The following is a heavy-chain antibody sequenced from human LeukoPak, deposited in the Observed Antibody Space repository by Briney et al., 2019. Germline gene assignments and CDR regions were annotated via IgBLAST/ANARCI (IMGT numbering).Heavy chain of an antibody. D-gene: IGHD6-6*01. CDR1: GFTFSSYA. V-gene: IGHV3-30-3*01. Sequence: GGSLRLSCAASGFTFSSYAMSWVRQAPGKGLEWVAVISYDGSNKYYADSVKGRFTISRDNSKNTLYLQVNSLRAEDTAVYYCASLSAARGDFDYWGQGTLVTVSS. CDR3: ASLSAARGDFDY. J-gene: IGHJ4*02. CDR2: ISYDGSNK.